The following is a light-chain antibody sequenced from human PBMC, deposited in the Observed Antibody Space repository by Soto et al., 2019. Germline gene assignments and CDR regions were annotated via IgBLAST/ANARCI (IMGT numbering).Light chain of an antibody. CDR2: DAS. CDR3: QQRSNWLT. V-gene: IGKV3-11*01. J-gene: IGKJ4*01. Sequence: DIELTQSPATLSSSLGERATLSCRASQSVSSYLAWYQQKPGQAPRLLIYDASNRATGIPARFSGSGSGTDVPLTISSLEPEDFAVYYCQQRSNWLTFGGGTKVDIK. CDR1: QSVSSY.